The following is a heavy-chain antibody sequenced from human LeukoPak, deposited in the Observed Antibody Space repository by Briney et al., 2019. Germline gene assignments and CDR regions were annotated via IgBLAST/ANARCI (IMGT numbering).Heavy chain of an antibody. Sequence: GGSLRLSCAASGFTFSNYWMNWVRQAPGKGLEWVANIKQDGSEKYYVDSVKGRFTISRDNAKNSLYLQMNSLRAEDTAVYYCARGGCTSCSADGKFDYWGQGTLVTVSS. CDR3: ARGGCTSCSADGKFDY. V-gene: IGHV3-7*01. J-gene: IGHJ4*02. CDR1: GFTFSNYW. CDR2: IKQDGSEK. D-gene: IGHD2-2*01.